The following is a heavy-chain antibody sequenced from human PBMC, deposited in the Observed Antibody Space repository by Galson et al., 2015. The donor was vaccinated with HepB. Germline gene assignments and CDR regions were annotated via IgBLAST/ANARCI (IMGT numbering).Heavy chain of an antibody. Sequence: SLRLSCAASGFSLSSFWMHWVRQVPGKGLMWVSRINGDGSSLSYADSVKGRFTISRDNAKNTLYLQMNSLRDEDTAIYYCARNGPEVVVPAAGVDYWGQGSLVTVSS. V-gene: IGHV3-74*01. D-gene: IGHD2-2*01. J-gene: IGHJ4*02. CDR2: INGDGSSL. CDR1: GFSLSSFW. CDR3: ARNGPEVVVPAAGVDY.